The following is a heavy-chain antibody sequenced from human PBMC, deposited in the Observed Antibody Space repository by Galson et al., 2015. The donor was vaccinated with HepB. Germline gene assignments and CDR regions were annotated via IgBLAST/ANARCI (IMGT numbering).Heavy chain of an antibody. J-gene: IGHJ3*02. D-gene: IGHD4/OR15-4a*01. CDR1: GYSFTSYW. CDR3: ARHRPIGGYDAPLDAFDI. CDR2: IDPSDSYT. V-gene: IGHV5-10-1*01. Sequence: QSGAEVKKPGESLRISCKGSGYSFTSYWISWVRQMPGKGLEWMGRIDPSDSYTNYSPSFQGHVTISADKSISTAYLRWSSLKASDTAMYYCARHRPIGGYDAPLDAFDIWGQGTMVTVSS.